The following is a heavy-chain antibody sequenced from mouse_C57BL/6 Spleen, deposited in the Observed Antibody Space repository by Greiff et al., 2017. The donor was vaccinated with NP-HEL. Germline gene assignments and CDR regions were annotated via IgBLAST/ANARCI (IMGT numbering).Heavy chain of an antibody. V-gene: IGHV5-17*01. CDR2: ISSGSSTI. Sequence: EVQLVESGGGLVKPGGSLKLSCAASGFTFSDYGMHWVRQAPEKGLEWVAYISSGSSTIYYADKVKGRFPISRDNAKNTLFLQMTSLRSEDTAMYYCARQDYSNYDAMDYWGQGTSVTVSS. J-gene: IGHJ4*01. CDR1: GFTFSDYG. D-gene: IGHD2-5*01. CDR3: ARQDYSNYDAMDY.